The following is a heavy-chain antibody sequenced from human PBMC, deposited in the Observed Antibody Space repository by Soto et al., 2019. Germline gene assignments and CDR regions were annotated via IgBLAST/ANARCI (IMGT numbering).Heavy chain of an antibody. D-gene: IGHD5-18*01. CDR3: TATWIQLWLRHYYYMDV. V-gene: IGHV1-46*03. J-gene: IGHJ6*03. Sequence: ASVKVSCKASGYTFTSYYMHWVRQAPGQGLEWMGIINPSGGSASYAQKFQGRVTMTRDTSTSTVYMELSSLRSEDTAVYYCTATWIQLWLRHYYYMDVWGKGTTVTVSS. CDR1: GYTFTSYY. CDR2: INPSGGSA.